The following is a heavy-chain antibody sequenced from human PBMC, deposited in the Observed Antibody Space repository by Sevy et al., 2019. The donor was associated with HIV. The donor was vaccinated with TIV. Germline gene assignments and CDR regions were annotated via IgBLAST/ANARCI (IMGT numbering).Heavy chain of an antibody. D-gene: IGHD2-21*02. V-gene: IGHV3-21*01. CDR3: ARGRGDPRADCFDY. CDR1: GFNFNIYS. CDR2: ISGSSSYI. Sequence: GGSLRLSCAASGFNFNIYSMNWVRQAPGKGLEWVSSISGSSSYIFYADSVKGRFNISRDNAKNSLYLQMNSLRAEDTAVYYCARGRGDPRADCFDYWGQGTLVTVSS. J-gene: IGHJ4*02.